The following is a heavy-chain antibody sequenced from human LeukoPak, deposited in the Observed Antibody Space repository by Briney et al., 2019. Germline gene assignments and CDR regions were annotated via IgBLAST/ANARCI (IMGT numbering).Heavy chain of an antibody. D-gene: IGHD2-8*01. Sequence: LEWVSVIYSGGSTYYADSVKGRFTISRDNSKNTLYLQMNSLRAEDTAVYYCARDLYYYDRWGQGTLVTVSS. CDR3: ARDLYYYDR. CDR2: IYSGGST. J-gene: IGHJ4*02. V-gene: IGHV3-53*01.